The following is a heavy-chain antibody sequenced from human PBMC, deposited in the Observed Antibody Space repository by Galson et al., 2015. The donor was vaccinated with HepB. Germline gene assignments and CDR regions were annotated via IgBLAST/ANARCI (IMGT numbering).Heavy chain of an antibody. CDR1: GFTFGDYA. Sequence: SLRLSCAASGFTFGDYAMSWFRQAPGKGLEWVGFIRSKAYGGTTEYAASVKGRFTISRDDSKSIAYLQMNSLKTEDTAVYYCTRAGYCSSTSCSLRAFDIWGQGTMVTVSS. D-gene: IGHD2-2*01. J-gene: IGHJ3*02. CDR2: IRSKAYGGTT. V-gene: IGHV3-49*03. CDR3: TRAGYCSSTSCSLRAFDI.